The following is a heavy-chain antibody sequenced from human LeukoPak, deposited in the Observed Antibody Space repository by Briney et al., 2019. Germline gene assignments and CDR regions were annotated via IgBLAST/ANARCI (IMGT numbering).Heavy chain of an antibody. J-gene: IGHJ6*03. CDR2: ISSSSSYI. V-gene: IGHV3-21*01. D-gene: IGHD1-26*01. CDR3: AKDGDTMSGTYYYDMDV. CDR1: GFPLSSYA. Sequence: PGGSLRLSCAASGFPLSSYAMSWVRQAPGKGLEWVSSISSSSSYIYYADSVKGRFTISRDNAKDSLYLQMNSLRAEDTAVYYCAKDGDTMSGTYYYDMDVWGKGTTVTIS.